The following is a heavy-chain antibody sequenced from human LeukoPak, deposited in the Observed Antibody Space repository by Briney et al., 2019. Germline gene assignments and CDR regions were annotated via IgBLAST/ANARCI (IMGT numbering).Heavy chain of an antibody. V-gene: IGHV1-46*01. Sequence: ASVKVSCKSSGYTFTDYYMHWVRQAPGQGLEWMGIINPSGGSTSYAQKFQGRVTMTRDMSTSTVYMELSSLRSEDTAVYYCARVGKSIAAPYNWFDPWGQGTLVTVSS. D-gene: IGHD6-6*01. J-gene: IGHJ5*02. CDR3: ARVGKSIAAPYNWFDP. CDR2: INPSGGST. CDR1: GYTFTDYY.